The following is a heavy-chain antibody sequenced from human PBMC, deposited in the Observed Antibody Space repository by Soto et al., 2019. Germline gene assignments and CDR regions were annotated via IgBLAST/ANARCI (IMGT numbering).Heavy chain of an antibody. J-gene: IGHJ4*02. Sequence: GALRVSCAASGFTFGDFWMHWVRQPPGKGPEWVSRMTGDGRTTQYADSVKGRFTASRDNAKSTLYLQMNSLRAEDTAVYYCATAEVDYWGPGTLFPISS. CDR3: ATAEVDY. CDR1: GFTFGDFW. CDR2: MTGDGRTT. V-gene: IGHV3-74*03.